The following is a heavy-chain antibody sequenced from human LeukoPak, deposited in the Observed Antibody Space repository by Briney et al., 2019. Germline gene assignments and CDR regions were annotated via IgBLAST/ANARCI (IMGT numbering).Heavy chain of an antibody. CDR3: AKSPRLYDFWSGSNWFDP. CDR1: GYSISSGYY. CDR2: IYHSGST. Sequence: SETLSLTCAVSGYSISSGYYWGWIRQPPGQGLEWIGSIYHSGSTYYNPSLKSRVTISVDTSKNQFSLKLSSVTAADTAVYYCAKSPRLYDFWSGSNWFDPWGQGTLVTVSS. D-gene: IGHD3-3*01. V-gene: IGHV4-38-2*01. J-gene: IGHJ5*02.